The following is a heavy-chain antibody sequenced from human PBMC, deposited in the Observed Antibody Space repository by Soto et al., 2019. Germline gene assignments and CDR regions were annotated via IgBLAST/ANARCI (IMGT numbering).Heavy chain of an antibody. J-gene: IGHJ4*02. V-gene: IGHV4-34*01. CDR3: ARHFSVDYFDY. CDR1: GGSFSGYY. Sequence: PSETLSLTCAVYGGSFSGYYWTWIRQPPGTGLEWIGEINHSGSTNYNPSLKSRVTISVDRSKNQFSLKLSSVTAADTAVYYCARHFSVDYFDYWGQGALVTAPQ. CDR2: INHSGST.